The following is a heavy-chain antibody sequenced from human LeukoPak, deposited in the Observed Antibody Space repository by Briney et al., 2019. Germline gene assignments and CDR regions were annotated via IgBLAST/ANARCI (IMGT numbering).Heavy chain of an antibody. D-gene: IGHD3-16*01. CDR3: ASGRFSANWFDP. CDR2: INPSGDST. Sequence: ASVKVSCKASGYTFTSYYMHWVRQAPGQGLEWMGIINPSGDSTSYAQKFQGRVTMTRDMSTSTVYMELSSLRSEDTAVYYCASGRFSANWFDPWGQGTLVTVSS. CDR1: GYTFTSYY. V-gene: IGHV1-46*01. J-gene: IGHJ5*02.